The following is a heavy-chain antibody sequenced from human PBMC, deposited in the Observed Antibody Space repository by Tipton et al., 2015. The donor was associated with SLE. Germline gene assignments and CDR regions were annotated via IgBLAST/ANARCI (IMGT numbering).Heavy chain of an antibody. CDR1: GFTVSSNY. CDR2: IYSGGST. J-gene: IGHJ3*02. Sequence: SLRLSCAASGFTVSSNYMSWVRQAPGKGLEWVSVIYSGGSTYYADPVKGRFTISRHNSKNTLYLQMNSLRAEDTAVYYCARVGMTTVTTREGAFDIWGQGTMVTVSS. V-gene: IGHV3-53*04. D-gene: IGHD4-17*01. CDR3: ARVGMTTVTTREGAFDI.